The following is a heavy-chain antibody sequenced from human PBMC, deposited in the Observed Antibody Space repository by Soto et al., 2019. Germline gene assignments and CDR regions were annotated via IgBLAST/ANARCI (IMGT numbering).Heavy chain of an antibody. CDR2: INHSGST. Sequence: SETLSLTCTVSGGSISSSSYYWSWIRQPPGKGLEWIGEINHSGSTNYNPSLKSRVTISVDTSKNQFSLKLSSVTAADTAVYYCARGLRQQLVRGTWAAYWGQGTLVTVSS. V-gene: IGHV4-39*07. CDR3: ARGLRQQLVRGTWAAY. CDR1: GGSISSSSYY. J-gene: IGHJ4*02. D-gene: IGHD6-13*01.